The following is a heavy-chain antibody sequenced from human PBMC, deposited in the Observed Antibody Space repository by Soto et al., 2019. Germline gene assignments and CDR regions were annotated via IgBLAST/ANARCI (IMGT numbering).Heavy chain of an antibody. D-gene: IGHD1-26*01. CDR2: ISYDGSNK. J-gene: IGHJ4*02. CDR3: AKDSPVSGNYQDMDY. V-gene: IGHV3-30-3*01. CDR1: GFTFSSYA. Sequence: PGGSLRLSFAASGFTFSSYAMHWVRQAPGKVLEWVAVISYDGSNKYYADSVKGRFTISRDNSKNTLYLQMNSLTDADTAVYYCAKDSPVSGNYQDMDYWGQGTLVTVSS.